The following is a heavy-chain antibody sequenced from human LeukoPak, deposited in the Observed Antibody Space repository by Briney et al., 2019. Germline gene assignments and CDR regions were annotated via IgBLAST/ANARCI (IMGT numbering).Heavy chain of an antibody. D-gene: IGHD5-18*01. CDR2: SYYSGST. CDR1: GGSISSSSYY. V-gene: IGHV4-39*01. CDR3: ARHDPPWGYSYGVFDY. J-gene: IGHJ4*02. Sequence: PSEPLSLTCTVSGGSISSSSYYWGWIRQPPGKGLERIGSSYYSGSTYYNPSLKSRVTISVDTSKNQFSLTLSSVTAADTAVYYCARHDPPWGYSYGVFDYWGQGTLVTVSS.